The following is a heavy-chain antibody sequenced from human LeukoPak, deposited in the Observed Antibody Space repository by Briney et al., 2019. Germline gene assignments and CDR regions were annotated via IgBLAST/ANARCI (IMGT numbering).Heavy chain of an antibody. V-gene: IGHV4-34*01. CDR2: INHSGST. D-gene: IGHD3-10*01. J-gene: IGHJ4*02. CDR1: GGSFSGYY. CDR3: XXXXXXXXXXXXYGWPRGEIDY. Sequence: ETLXXTXAVYGGSFSGYYWSWIRQPPGKGLEWIGEINHSGSTNYNPSLKSRVTISVDTCKNQFSLKMSSVTAADTAVYYCXXXXXXXXXXXXYGWPRGEIDYWGQGTLVTVSS.